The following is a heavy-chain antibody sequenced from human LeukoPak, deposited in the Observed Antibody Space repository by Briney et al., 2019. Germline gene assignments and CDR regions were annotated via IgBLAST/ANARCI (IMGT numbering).Heavy chain of an antibody. CDR3: ASQRDAYPSWFDS. Sequence: SETLSLTCAVRGGSFSGYYWSWIRQPPGKGLEWIGEINHSGSTTYNPSLKSRVTILLDTSKNQFSLYLFSVTAADTAVYYCASQRDAYPSWFDSWGQGILVTVSS. V-gene: IGHV4-34*01. CDR2: INHSGST. D-gene: IGHD2-2*02. CDR1: GGSFSGYY. J-gene: IGHJ5*01.